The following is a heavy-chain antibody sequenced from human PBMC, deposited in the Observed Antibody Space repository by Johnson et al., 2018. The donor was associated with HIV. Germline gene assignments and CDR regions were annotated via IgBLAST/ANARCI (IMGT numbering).Heavy chain of an antibody. CDR1: GFTFADYD. D-gene: IGHD6-19*01. J-gene: IGHJ3*02. CDR2: IAHDESIT. CDR3: ARHKAVADAFDI. Sequence: QVLLVESGGGVVQPGGSLRLSCAASGFTFADYDMHWVRQPPGKGLEWVAFIAHDESITHYADSVKGRFTMSRDNSKNTLYLHMKSLRPEDTSIYYCARHKAVADAFDIWGQGTVVTVS. V-gene: IGHV3-30*02.